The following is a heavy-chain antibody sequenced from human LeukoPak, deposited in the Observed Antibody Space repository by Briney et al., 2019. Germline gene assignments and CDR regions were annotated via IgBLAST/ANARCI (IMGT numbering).Heavy chain of an antibody. D-gene: IGHD3-10*01. CDR2: INHAGTA. CDR1: GGSFTYYY. CDR3: ARLNLEYLYSSGPNDY. Sequence: SETLSLTCALYGGSFTYYYWAWIRQTPGKGLEWIGEINHAGTADYNPSLKSRVTISVDTSKNQFSLRLNSVTPADTAVYYCARLNLEYLYSSGPNDYWGQGTLVTVSS. V-gene: IGHV4-34*01. J-gene: IGHJ4*02.